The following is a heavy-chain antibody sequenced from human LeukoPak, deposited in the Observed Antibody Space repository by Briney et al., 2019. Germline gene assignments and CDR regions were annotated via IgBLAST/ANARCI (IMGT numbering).Heavy chain of an antibody. CDR1: GFTFSSYS. J-gene: IGHJ2*01. V-gene: IGHV3-48*04. Sequence: GGSLRLSCAASGFTFSSYSMNWVRQAPGKGLEWVSYISSSGSTIYYADSVKGRFTISRDNAKNSLYLQMNSLRAEDTAVYYCARPPMGYFDLWGRGTLVTVSS. D-gene: IGHD5-24*01. CDR2: ISSSGSTI. CDR3: ARPPMGYFDL.